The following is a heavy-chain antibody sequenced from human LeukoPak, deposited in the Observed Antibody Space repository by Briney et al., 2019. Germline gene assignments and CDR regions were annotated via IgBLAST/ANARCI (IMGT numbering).Heavy chain of an antibody. CDR1: GFTFSSYS. V-gene: IGHV3-21*01. D-gene: IGHD1-14*01. J-gene: IGHJ3*02. Sequence: GGPLRLSCAASGFTFSSYSMNWVRQAPGKGLEWVSSISSSSSYIYYADSVKGRFTISRDNAKNSLYLQMNSLRAEDTAVYYCARPPEAEDAFDIWGQGTMVTVSS. CDR3: ARPPEAEDAFDI. CDR2: ISSSSSYI.